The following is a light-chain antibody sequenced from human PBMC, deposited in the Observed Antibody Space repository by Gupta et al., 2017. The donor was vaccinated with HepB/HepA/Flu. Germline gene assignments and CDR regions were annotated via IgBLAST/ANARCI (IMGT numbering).Light chain of an antibody. CDR1: VLAKKY. V-gene: IGLV3-27*01. J-gene: IGLJ2*01. Sequence: SSALTQPSSVSVSPGPAARITCSGDVLAKKYARWFQQKPGQAPMLVIYKDSKRPSGIPERFSGSSSGTTVTLTISGAQGEDEADYYCYSAADNNLGVFGGGTKLTVL. CDR2: KDS. CDR3: YSAADNNLGV.